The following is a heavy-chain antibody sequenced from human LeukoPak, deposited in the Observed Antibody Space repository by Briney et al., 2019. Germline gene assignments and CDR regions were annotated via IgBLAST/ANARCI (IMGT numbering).Heavy chain of an antibody. CDR2: VYHTGST. V-gene: IGHV4-59*11. CDR1: GDSISSHY. J-gene: IGHJ2*01. Sequence: SETLSLTCNVSGDSISSHYWSWIRQPPGMGLEWIGFVYHTGSTNYNPSLKSRVTISVDTSKNQFSLKMRSVTAADTAVYYCAAKVTTRWYFDLWGRGTLVTVSS. CDR3: AAKVTTRWYFDL. D-gene: IGHD4-17*01.